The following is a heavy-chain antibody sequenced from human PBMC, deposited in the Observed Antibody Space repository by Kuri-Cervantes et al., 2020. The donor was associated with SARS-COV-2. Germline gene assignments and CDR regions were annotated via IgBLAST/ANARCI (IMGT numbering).Heavy chain of an antibody. CDR3: ARRSFQPRYYYYYMDV. Sequence: SETLSLTCAVYGGSFSGYYWSWVRQPPGKGLEWIGEINHSGSTNYNPSLKSRVTISVDTSKNQFSLKLSSMTAADTAVYYCARRSFQPRYYYYYMDVWGKGTTVTVSS. V-gene: IGHV4-34*01. CDR2: INHSGST. CDR1: GGSFSGYY. J-gene: IGHJ6*03.